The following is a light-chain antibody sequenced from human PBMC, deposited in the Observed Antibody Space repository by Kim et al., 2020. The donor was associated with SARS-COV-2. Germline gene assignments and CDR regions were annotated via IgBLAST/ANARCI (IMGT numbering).Light chain of an antibody. CDR3: QQYSNWPLT. CDR1: QSVSSN. V-gene: IGKV3-15*01. CDR2: GAS. Sequence: EIVMTQSPATLSVSPGERATLSCRASQSVSSNLAWYQQKPGQAPRLLIYGASTRATGIPGRFSGSGSGTEFTLTISSLQSEDFAAYYCQQYSNWPLTFGGGTKVDIK. J-gene: IGKJ4*01.